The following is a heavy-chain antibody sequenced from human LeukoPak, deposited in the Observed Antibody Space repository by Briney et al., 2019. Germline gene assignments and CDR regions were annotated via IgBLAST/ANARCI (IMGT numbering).Heavy chain of an antibody. D-gene: IGHD3-10*01. V-gene: IGHV3-30-3*02. CDR1: GFTFSSYA. CDR2: ISYDGSNK. CDR3: AKEHSGSYPDPNRENWFDP. Sequence: GGSLRLSCAASGFTFSSYAMHWVRQAPGKGLEWVAVISYDGSNKYYADSVKGRFTISRDNSKNTLYLQMNSLRADDTAVYYCAKEHSGSYPDPNRENWFDPWGQGTLVTVSS. J-gene: IGHJ5*02.